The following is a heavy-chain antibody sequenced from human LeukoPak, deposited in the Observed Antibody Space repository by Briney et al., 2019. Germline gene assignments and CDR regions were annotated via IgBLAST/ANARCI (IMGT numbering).Heavy chain of an antibody. CDR1: GFTFSDYG. J-gene: IGHJ4*02. Sequence: GGSLRLSCAASGFTFSDYGMHWVRQAPGKGLEWLAFIRYDGTNKYYADSVKGRFTISRDNSKNTLYLQMNSLRAEDTAVYYCAKAAMVRGVSGYWGQGTLVTVSS. CDR3: AKAAMVRGVSGY. D-gene: IGHD3-10*01. CDR2: IRYDGTNK. V-gene: IGHV3-30*02.